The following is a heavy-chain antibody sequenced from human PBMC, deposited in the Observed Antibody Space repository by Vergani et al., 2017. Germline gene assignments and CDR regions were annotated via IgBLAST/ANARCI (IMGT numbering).Heavy chain of an antibody. D-gene: IGHD3-3*01. J-gene: IGHJ6*03. V-gene: IGHV4-61*02. CDR2: IYTSGST. CDR1: GGSISSGSYY. Sequence: QVQLQESGPGLVKPSQTLSLTCTVSGGSISSGSYYWSWIRQPAGKGLEWIGRIYTSGSTNYNPSLKSRVTMSVDTSKNQFSLKLSSVTAADTAVYYCARENYYDFWSGYHTYYYYYMDVWDKGTTVTVSS. CDR3: ARENYYDFWSGYHTYYYYYMDV.